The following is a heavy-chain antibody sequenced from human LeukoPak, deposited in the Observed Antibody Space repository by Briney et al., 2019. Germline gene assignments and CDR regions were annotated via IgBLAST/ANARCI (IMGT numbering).Heavy chain of an antibody. CDR1: GFVVSNNY. J-gene: IGHJ4*02. CDR3: TREDHSNYNY. CDR2: IKQDGGET. Sequence: GGSLRLSCAASGFVVSNNYLTWVRQAPGRGLEWVASIKQDGGETFYVDSVKGRFTISRDNAKNSLYLQMNSLRAEDTAVYYCTREDHSNYNYWGQGTLVTVSS. V-gene: IGHV3-7*01. D-gene: IGHD4-11*01.